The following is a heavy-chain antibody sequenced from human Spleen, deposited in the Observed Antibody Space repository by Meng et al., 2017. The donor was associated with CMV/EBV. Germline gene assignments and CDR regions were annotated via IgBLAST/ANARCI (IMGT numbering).Heavy chain of an antibody. CDR3: ARDSRSLYSTSSWTSPSDY. D-gene: IGHD6-6*01. Sequence: GESLKISCAASGFTFSDYYMSWIRQAPGKGLEWISSISGSGGIIHYADSVKGRFTISRDNAKSSLYLQMNSLRAEDTAIYFCARDSRSLYSTSSWTSPSDYWGQGTLVTVSS. CDR1: GFTFSDYY. V-gene: IGHV3-11*04. CDR2: ISGSGGII. J-gene: IGHJ4*02.